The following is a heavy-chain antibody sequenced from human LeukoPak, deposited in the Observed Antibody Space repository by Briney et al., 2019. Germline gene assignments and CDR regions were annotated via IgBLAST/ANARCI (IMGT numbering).Heavy chain of an antibody. Sequence: GGSLRLSCAASGFTFSSYSMNWVRQAPGKGLEWVAVISYDGSNKYYADSVKGRFTISRDNSKNTLYLQMNSLRAEDTAVYYCARANRLRASLDYWGQGTLVTVSS. CDR1: GFTFSSYS. CDR3: ARANRLRASLDY. J-gene: IGHJ4*02. V-gene: IGHV3-30*03. D-gene: IGHD4-17*01. CDR2: ISYDGSNK.